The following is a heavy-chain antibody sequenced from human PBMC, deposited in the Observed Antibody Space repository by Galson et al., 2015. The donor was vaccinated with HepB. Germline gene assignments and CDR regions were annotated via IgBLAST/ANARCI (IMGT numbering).Heavy chain of an antibody. CDR1: GGTFSSYT. J-gene: IGHJ4*02. CDR3: ARDSTLSRDGYNYLGY. Sequence: SVKVSCKASGGTFSSYTISWVRQAPGQGLEWMGRIIPILGIANYAQKFQGRVTITADKSTSTAYMELSSLRSEDTAVYYCARDSTLSRDGYNYLGYWGQGTLVTVSS. CDR2: IIPILGIA. V-gene: IGHV1-69*04. D-gene: IGHD5-24*01.